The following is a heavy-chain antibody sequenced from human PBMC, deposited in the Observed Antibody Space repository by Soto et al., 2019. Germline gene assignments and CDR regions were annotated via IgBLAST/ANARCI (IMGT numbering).Heavy chain of an antibody. CDR2: FYYSGST. CDR1: GGSISSYY. J-gene: IGHJ5*02. Sequence: QVQLQESGPGLVKPSETLSLTCTVSGGSISSYYWSWIRQPPGKGLEWIGDFYYSGSTNYNPSLRSRVTISVDTSKNHFSMKLSSVTAADTAVYYCARGYSGWFDPWGQGTLVTVSS. V-gene: IGHV4-59*01. CDR3: ARGYSGWFDP. D-gene: IGHD2-15*01.